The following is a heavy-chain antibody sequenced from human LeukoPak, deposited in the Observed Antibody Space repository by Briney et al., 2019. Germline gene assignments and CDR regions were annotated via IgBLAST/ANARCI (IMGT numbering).Heavy chain of an antibody. V-gene: IGHV4-4*07. CDR3: ARPFLRFSSGWHFDY. Sequence: PSETLSLTCTVSGGSISSYYWSWIRQPAGKGLEWIGRIYTSGSTNYNPSLKSRVTISIDTSKNQFSLKLSSVIAADAAIYYCARPFLRFSSGWHFDYWGQGILVTVSS. CDR1: GGSISSYY. J-gene: IGHJ4*02. CDR2: IYTSGST. D-gene: IGHD6-19*01.